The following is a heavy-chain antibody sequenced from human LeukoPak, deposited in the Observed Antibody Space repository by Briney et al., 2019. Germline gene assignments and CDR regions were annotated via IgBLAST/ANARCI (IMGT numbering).Heavy chain of an antibody. V-gene: IGHV4-61*05. Sequence: PSETLSLTCTVSGGSISSSSYYWGCIRQPPGKGLEWIGYIYYSGSTNYNPSLKSRVTISVDTSKNQFSLKLSSVTAADTAVYYCARSPQYYDILTGYSHYYGMDVWGQGTTVTVSS. J-gene: IGHJ6*02. CDR2: IYYSGST. CDR3: ARSPQYYDILTGYSHYYGMDV. CDR1: GGSISSSSYY. D-gene: IGHD3-9*01.